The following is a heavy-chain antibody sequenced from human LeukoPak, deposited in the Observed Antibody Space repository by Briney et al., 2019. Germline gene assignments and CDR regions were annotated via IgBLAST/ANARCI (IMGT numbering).Heavy chain of an antibody. V-gene: IGHV3-74*01. CDR3: ARDRITGTTSGEEGY. CDR2: INSDGSST. CDR1: GFTFSSYW. J-gene: IGHJ4*02. Sequence: PGGSLRLSCAASGFTFSSYWMHWVRQAPGKGLVWVSRINSDGSSTSYADSVKGRFTISRDNAKNTLYLQMNSLRAEDTAVYYCARDRITGTTSGEEGYWGQGTLDTVSS. D-gene: IGHD1-20*01.